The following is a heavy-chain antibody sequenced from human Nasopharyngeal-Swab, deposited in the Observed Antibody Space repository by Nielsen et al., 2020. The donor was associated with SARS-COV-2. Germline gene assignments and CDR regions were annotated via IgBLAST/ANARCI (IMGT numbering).Heavy chain of an antibody. D-gene: IGHD6-19*01. Sequence: GSLRLSCTVSGGSISSYYWSWIRQPPGKGLEWIGYIYYSGSTNYNPSLKSRVTISVDTSKNQFSLKLSSVTAADTAVYYCARLRSSGWNYYYYYYMDVWGKGTTVTVSS. CDR2: IYYSGST. CDR3: ARLRSSGWNYYYYYYMDV. CDR1: GGSISSYY. V-gene: IGHV4-59*01. J-gene: IGHJ6*03.